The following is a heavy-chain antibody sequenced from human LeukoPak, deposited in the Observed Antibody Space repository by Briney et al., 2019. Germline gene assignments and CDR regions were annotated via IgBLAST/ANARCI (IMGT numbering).Heavy chain of an antibody. CDR2: ISGSGGST. D-gene: IGHD3-10*02. Sequence: GGSLRLSCVDSGFTFSSYAMSWVRQAPGKGLEWVSAISGSGGSTYYADSVKGRFTISRDNAKNSLYLQMNSLRAEDTAVYYCAELGITMIGGVWGKGTTVTISS. CDR1: GFTFSSYA. V-gene: IGHV3-23*01. CDR3: AELGITMIGGV. J-gene: IGHJ6*04.